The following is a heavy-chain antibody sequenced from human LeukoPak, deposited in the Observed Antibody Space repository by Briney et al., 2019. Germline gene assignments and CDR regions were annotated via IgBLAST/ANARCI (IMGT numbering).Heavy chain of an antibody. Sequence: GGSLRLSCAASGFTFSSYSMNWVRQAPGKGLEWVSYISSSSSTIYYADSVKGRFTISRDNAKNSLYLQMNSLRSEDTAVYYCARRSLGSWFDPWGQGTLVTVSS. D-gene: IGHD3-16*01. CDR1: GFTFSSYS. CDR3: ARRSLGSWFDP. V-gene: IGHV3-48*01. CDR2: ISSSSSTI. J-gene: IGHJ5*02.